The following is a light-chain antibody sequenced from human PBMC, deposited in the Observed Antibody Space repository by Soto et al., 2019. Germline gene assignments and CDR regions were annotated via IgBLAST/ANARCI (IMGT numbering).Light chain of an antibody. Sequence: DIVMTQSPDSLAVSLGERATINCKSSQSVLYSSNNKNYLAWYQQKPGQPPKLLIYWASTRESGVPDRFSGSGSGTDFTRTISSLQAEDVAVYSCQQYYNKVTFGQGTRLEIK. J-gene: IGKJ5*01. CDR2: WAS. V-gene: IGKV4-1*01. CDR1: QSVLYSSNNKNY. CDR3: QQYYNKVT.